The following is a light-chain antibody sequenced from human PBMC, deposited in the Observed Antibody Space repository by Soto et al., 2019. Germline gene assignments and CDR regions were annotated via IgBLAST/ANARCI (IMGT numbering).Light chain of an antibody. CDR2: SNN. V-gene: IGLV1-44*01. CDR1: SSNIGSSS. CDR3: AVWDDSLNGGV. J-gene: IGLJ7*01. Sequence: QSVLTQPPSASGTPGQRVTISCSGSSSNIGSSSVNWYQQLPGTAPKLLIYSNNQRPSGVPDRFSGSKSGTSASLAISGLHFEDEADYYCAVWDDSLNGGVFGGGTQLT.